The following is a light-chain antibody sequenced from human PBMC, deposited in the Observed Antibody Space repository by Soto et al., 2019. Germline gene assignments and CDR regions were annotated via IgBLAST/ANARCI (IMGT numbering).Light chain of an antibody. CDR3: CSSGGSPTYV. CDR1: SSNVGSYKL. Sequence: QSALTQPASVSGSPGQSITISCTGTSSNVGSYKLVSWYQQHPGKAPKLMIFEVNKRPSGVSNRFSGSKSGNTASLTISGLKVEDEADYYCCSSGGSPTYVFGTWTQVTVL. J-gene: IGLJ1*01. V-gene: IGLV2-23*02. CDR2: EVN.